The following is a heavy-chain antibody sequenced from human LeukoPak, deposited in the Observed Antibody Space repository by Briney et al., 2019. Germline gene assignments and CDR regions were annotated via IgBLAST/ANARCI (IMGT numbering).Heavy chain of an antibody. CDR2: ISAYNGNT. D-gene: IGHD2-2*01. CDR1: GYTFTSYG. J-gene: IGHJ6*03. V-gene: IGHV1-18*01. CDR3: ARDSVVVPAAAYYYYMDV. Sequence: ASVKVSCKASGYTFTSYGITWVRQAPGQGLDWMGCISAYNGNTNYAQKLQGRVTMTTDTSTSKAYMELRSLRSDDTAVYYCARDSVVVPAAAYYYYMDVWGKGTTVTVSS.